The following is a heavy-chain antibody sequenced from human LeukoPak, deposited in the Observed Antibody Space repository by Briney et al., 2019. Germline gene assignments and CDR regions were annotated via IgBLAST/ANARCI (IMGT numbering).Heavy chain of an antibody. V-gene: IGHV4-34*01. D-gene: IGHD4-23*01. CDR3: ARRGLRWSQGIYN. CDR2: INHSGST. J-gene: IGHJ4*02. CDR1: GGLNTHYY. Sequence: PSETLSLTCSVSGGLNTHYYWSWIRQPPGKGLEWIGEINHSGSTNYNPSLKSRVTISVDTSKNQFSLKLSSVTAADTAVYYCARRGLRWSQGIYNWGQGTLVTVSS.